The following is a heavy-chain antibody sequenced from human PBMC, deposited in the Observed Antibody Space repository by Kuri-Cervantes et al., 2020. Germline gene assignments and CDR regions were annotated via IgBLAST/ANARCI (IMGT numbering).Heavy chain of an antibody. D-gene: IGHD3-22*01. V-gene: IGHV3-48*01. CDR1: GFTFSSYS. J-gene: IGHJ4*02. CDR3: AREVDYYDSSGYYLDF. Sequence: GGSLRLSCAASGFTFSSYSMNWVRQAPGKGLEWVSYISGSSATIYYADSVKGRFTISRDNAKNSLYLQMNNLRAEDAAVYFCAREVDYYDSSGYYLDFWGQGTVVTVSS. CDR2: ISGSSATI.